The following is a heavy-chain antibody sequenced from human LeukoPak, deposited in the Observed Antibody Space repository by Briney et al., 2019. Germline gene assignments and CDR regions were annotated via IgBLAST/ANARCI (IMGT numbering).Heavy chain of an antibody. CDR2: ISGNGGDT. Sequence: PGGSLRLSCAASGFTFINYAMSWVRQAPGKGLEWVSAISGNGGDTYYADSVKGRFTISRDNSKNTLYVQMNSLRVEDTAVYYCAGRIENGYSPFDHWGQGTLVTVSS. CDR1: GFTFINYA. CDR3: AGRIENGYSPFDH. V-gene: IGHV3-23*01. J-gene: IGHJ4*02. D-gene: IGHD5-24*01.